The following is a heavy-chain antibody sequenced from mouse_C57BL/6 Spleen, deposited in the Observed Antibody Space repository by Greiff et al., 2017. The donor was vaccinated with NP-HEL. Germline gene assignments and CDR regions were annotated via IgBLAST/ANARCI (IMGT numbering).Heavy chain of an antibody. D-gene: IGHD2-2*01. V-gene: IGHV2-2*01. Sequence: VKLMESGPGLVQPSQSLSITCTVSGFSLTSYGVHWVRQSPGKGLEWLGVIWSGGSTDYNAAFISRLSISKDNSKSQVFFKMNSLQADDTAIYYCARKSGGYDVYYAMDYWGQGTSVTVSS. CDR3: ARKSGGYDVYYAMDY. CDR2: IWSGGST. CDR1: GFSLTSYG. J-gene: IGHJ4*01.